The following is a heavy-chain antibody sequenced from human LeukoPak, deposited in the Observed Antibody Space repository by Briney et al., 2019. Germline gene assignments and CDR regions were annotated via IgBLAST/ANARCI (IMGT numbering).Heavy chain of an antibody. J-gene: IGHJ3*02. CDR3: ARPPDYGDGTNDAFDI. CDR1: GGAFSSYA. Sequence: SVKVSCKASGGAFSSYAISWVRQAPGQGLEWMGGIIPIFGTANYAQKFQGRVTITADESTSTAYMELSSLRSEDTAVYYCARPPDYGDGTNDAFDIWGQGTMVTVSS. V-gene: IGHV1-69*01. D-gene: IGHD4-17*01. CDR2: IIPIFGTA.